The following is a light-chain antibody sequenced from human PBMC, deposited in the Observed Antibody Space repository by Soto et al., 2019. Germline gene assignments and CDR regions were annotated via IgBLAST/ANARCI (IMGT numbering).Light chain of an antibody. CDR3: QQYNDWPSLT. Sequence: EIVMTQSPATLSVSPGERVTLSCRASQDISNSLAWYQQKPGQAPRLLIYGASTWATGIPARFSGSGSGTEFTLTISSLQSEDSAVYYCQQYNDWPSLTFGGGTKVDIK. J-gene: IGKJ4*01. CDR2: GAS. CDR1: QDISNS. V-gene: IGKV3-15*01.